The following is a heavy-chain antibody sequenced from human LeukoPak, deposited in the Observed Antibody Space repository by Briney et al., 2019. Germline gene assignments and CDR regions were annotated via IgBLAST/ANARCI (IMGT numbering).Heavy chain of an antibody. D-gene: IGHD3-10*01. CDR2: ISSSGSTI. CDR3: AKDPGDTYYYGSGGDAFDI. J-gene: IGHJ3*02. Sequence: GGSLRLSCAASGFTFSDYYMSWIRQAPGKGLEWVSYISSSGSTIYYADSVKGRFTISRDNAKNTLYLQMNSLRAEDTAVYYCAKDPGDTYYYGSGGDAFDIWGQGTMVTVSS. CDR1: GFTFSDYY. V-gene: IGHV3-11*01.